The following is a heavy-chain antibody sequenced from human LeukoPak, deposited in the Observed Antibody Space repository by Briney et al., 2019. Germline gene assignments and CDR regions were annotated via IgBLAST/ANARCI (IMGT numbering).Heavy chain of an antibody. D-gene: IGHD1-26*01. J-gene: IGHJ4*02. CDR1: GFTFSSYN. CDR3: ARRIVGALPFDY. Sequence: GGSLRLSCAASGFTFSSYNMNWVRQAPGKGLEWISYITTSGGTIYYADSVKGRFTISRDNAKNSLYLQMNSLRDEDTAVYYCARRIVGALPFDYWGQGTLVTVSS. V-gene: IGHV3-48*02. CDR2: ITTSGGTI.